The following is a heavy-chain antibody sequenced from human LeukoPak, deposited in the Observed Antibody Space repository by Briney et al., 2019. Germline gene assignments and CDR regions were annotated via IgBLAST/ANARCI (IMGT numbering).Heavy chain of an antibody. V-gene: IGHV4-34*01. CDR1: GGSFSGYY. CDR2: INHSGST. D-gene: IGHD2-8*01. CDR3: ARVKTEGVYCTNGVCYFDWFDP. J-gene: IGHJ5*02. Sequence: SETLSLTCAVYGGSFSGYYWSWIRQPPGKGLEWIGEINHSGSTNYNPSLKSRVTISVDTSKNQFSLKLSSVTAADTAVYYCARVKTEGVYCTNGVCYFDWFDPWGQGTLVTVSS.